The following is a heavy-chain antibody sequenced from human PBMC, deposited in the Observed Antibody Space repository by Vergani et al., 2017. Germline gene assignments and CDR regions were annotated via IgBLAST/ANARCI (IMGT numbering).Heavy chain of an antibody. J-gene: IGHJ3*01. CDR3: VHRLGYFDWDGAFDV. CDR1: GFSLTTGGEG. CDR2: VYWNDDE. Sequence: QITLRESGPTLVTPTQTLTLPCTFSGFSLTTGGEGVGWIRQPPGRALEWLAFVYWNDDERYSPTLKSRVTITKDTSKNEVILTMATMDPVDTATYYCVHRLGYFDWDGAFDVWGPGTMVTVSS. V-gene: IGHV2-5*01. D-gene: IGHD3-9*01.